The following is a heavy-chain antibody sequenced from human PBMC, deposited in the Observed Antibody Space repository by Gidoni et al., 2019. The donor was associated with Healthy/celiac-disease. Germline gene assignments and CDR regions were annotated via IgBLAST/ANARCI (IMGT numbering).Heavy chain of an antibody. D-gene: IGHD3-10*01. J-gene: IGHJ6*02. V-gene: IGHV3-23*01. CDR2: ISGSGGST. CDR3: AKVSLERITMVRGGMDV. CDR1: GFTFSRYV. Sequence: EVQLLESGGGLVQPGGSLRLSCAASGFTFSRYVMSWVRQAPGKGLELVSAISGSGGSTYYADSVKGRFTISRDNSKNTLYLQMNSLRAEDTAVYYCAKVSLERITMVRGGMDVWGQGTTVTVSS.